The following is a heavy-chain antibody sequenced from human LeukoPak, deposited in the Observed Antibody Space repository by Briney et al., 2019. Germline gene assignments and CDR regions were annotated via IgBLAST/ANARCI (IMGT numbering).Heavy chain of an antibody. CDR1: GFTFSSYS. CDR3: ATQWELHPAF. D-gene: IGHD1-26*01. V-gene: IGHV3-48*01. CDR2: ITRSSSAR. Sequence: PGGFLRLSCAASGFTFSSYSMNWVRQAPGKGLEWVSYITRSSSARYYADSVKGRFTISGDNAKNSLYLQMNSLRAEDTAVYYCATQWELHPAFWGQGTLVTVSS. J-gene: IGHJ4*02.